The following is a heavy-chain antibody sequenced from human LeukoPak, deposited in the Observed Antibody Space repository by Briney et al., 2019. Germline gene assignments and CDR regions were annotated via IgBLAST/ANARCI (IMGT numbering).Heavy chain of an antibody. Sequence: GGSLRLSCAASGFTVSSNYMSWVRQAPGKELERVSVIYSGDSTYYADSVKGRFTISRDNSKNTLYLQMNSLRAEDTAVYYCARGVAVADYYYYGMDVWGQGTTVTVSS. V-gene: IGHV3-66*01. CDR2: IYSGDST. CDR3: ARGVAVADYYYYGMDV. J-gene: IGHJ6*02. CDR1: GFTVSSNY. D-gene: IGHD6-19*01.